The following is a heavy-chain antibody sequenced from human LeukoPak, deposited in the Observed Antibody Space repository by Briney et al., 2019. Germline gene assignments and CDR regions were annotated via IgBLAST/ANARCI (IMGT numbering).Heavy chain of an antibody. CDR2: IYYSGST. J-gene: IGHJ3*02. V-gene: IGHV4-30-4*08. Sequence: SETLSLTCTVSGGSISSGDYYWRWIRQPPGKGLEWIGYIYYSGSTYYNPSLKSRVTISVDTSKNQFSLKLSSVTAADTAVYYCASPGSYYSQDAFDIWGQGTMVTVSS. CDR3: ASPGSYYSQDAFDI. D-gene: IGHD3-10*01. CDR1: GGSISSGDYY.